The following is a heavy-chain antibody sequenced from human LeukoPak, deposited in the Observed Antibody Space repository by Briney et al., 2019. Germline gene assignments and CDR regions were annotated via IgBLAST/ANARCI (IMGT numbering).Heavy chain of an antibody. D-gene: IGHD2-21*02. J-gene: IGHJ4*02. Sequence: SETLSLTCTVSGGSISSNSYYWGWIRQPPGKGLEWIGSIYYSGSAYYNPSLKSRVTISVDTSKNQFSLKLSSVTAADTAVLYCARHLTYCGGDCFFDYWGQGTQVTVSS. CDR2: IYYSGSA. CDR3: ARHLTYCGGDCFFDY. CDR1: GGSISSNSYY. V-gene: IGHV4-39*01.